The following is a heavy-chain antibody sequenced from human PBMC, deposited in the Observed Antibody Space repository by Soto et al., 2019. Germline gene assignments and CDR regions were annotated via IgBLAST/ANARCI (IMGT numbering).Heavy chain of an antibody. J-gene: IGHJ6*02. CDR2: IYSGGSI. CDR3: ARDSAGGRPRYGLDV. CDR1: GFTVSSNY. Sequence: HPGGSLRLSCEASGFTVSSNYMSWVRQAPGKGLEWVSIIYSGGSIYYADSVKGRFTISRDNSMNTLYLQMNSLRAEDTAVYYCARDSAGGRPRYGLDVWGQGTTVTVSS. D-gene: IGHD6-6*01. V-gene: IGHV3-53*01.